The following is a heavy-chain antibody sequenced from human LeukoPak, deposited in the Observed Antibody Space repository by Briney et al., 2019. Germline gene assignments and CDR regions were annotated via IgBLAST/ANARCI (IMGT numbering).Heavy chain of an antibody. V-gene: IGHV1-24*01. CDR3: ATRIWFGEFSNAFDI. D-gene: IGHD3-10*01. CDR2: FDPEDGET. Sequence: GASVKVSCKVSGYTLTELSMHWVRQAPGKGLEWMGGFDPEDGETIYAQKFQGRVTMTEDTSTDTAYMELSSLRSEDTAVYYCATRIWFGEFSNAFDIRGQGTMVTVSS. J-gene: IGHJ3*02. CDR1: GYTLTELS.